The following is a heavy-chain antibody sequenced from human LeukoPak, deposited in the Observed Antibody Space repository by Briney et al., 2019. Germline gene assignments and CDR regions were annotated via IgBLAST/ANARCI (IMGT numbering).Heavy chain of an antibody. Sequence: TGGSLRLSCAASGFTFSTYAMSWARQAPGKGLEWVSAISGSGGTTYYAGSVKGRFTISRDNSKNTLYLQMNSLRAEDTAVYYCASGITMIVVFGYWGQGTLVTVSS. CDR3: ASGITMIVVFGY. CDR2: ISGSGGTT. J-gene: IGHJ4*02. CDR1: GFTFSTYA. V-gene: IGHV3-23*01. D-gene: IGHD3-22*01.